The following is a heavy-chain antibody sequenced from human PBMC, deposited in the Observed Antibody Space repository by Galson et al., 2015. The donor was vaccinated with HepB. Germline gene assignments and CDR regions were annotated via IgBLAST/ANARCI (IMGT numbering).Heavy chain of an antibody. V-gene: IGHV3-23*01. Sequence: LRLSCAASGFTFSSYAMSWVRQAPGKGLEWVSAISGSGGSTYYADSVKGRFTISRDNSKNTLYLQMNSLRAEDTAVYYCAKVGNGHSSGWTAFYYFDYWGQGTLVTVSS. CDR2: ISGSGGST. J-gene: IGHJ4*02. CDR1: GFTFSSYA. CDR3: AKVGNGHSSGWTAFYYFDY. D-gene: IGHD6-19*01.